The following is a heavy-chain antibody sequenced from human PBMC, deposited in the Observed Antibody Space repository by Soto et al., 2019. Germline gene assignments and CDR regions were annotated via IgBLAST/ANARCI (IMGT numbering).Heavy chain of an antibody. CDR1: GGSISSSDYY. CDR2: IYYSGSA. CDR3: ARDDYYDSSRFDP. J-gene: IGHJ5*02. V-gene: IGHV4-30-4*08. D-gene: IGHD3-22*01. Sequence: SETLSLTCTVSGGSISSSDYYWGWIRQPPGKGLEWIGNIYYSGSASYNPSLKSRVTISVDTSKNQFSLKLSSVTAADTAVYYCARDDYYDSSRFDPWGQGTLVTVSS.